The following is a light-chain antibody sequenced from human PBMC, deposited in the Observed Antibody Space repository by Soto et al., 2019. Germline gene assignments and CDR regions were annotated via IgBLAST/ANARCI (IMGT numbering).Light chain of an antibody. CDR3: SSYAGSNNLGV. CDR1: SGDVGGYNY. Sequence: QSALTQPPSASGSPGQSVTISCTGTSGDVGGYNYVSWYQQHPGKAPKLMIYEVSKRPSGVPDRFSGSKSGNTASLTVSGLQAEDEAAYYCSSYAGSNNLGVFGGGTKHNVL. V-gene: IGLV2-8*01. J-gene: IGLJ2*01. CDR2: EVS.